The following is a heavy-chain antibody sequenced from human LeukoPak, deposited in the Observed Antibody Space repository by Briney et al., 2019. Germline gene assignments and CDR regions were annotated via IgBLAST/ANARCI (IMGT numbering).Heavy chain of an antibody. D-gene: IGHD3-22*01. CDR3: TRRVSSGYD. CDR1: GFTFSGSA. V-gene: IGHV3-73*01. J-gene: IGHJ4*02. CDR2: IRSKADSYAT. Sequence: GGSLRLSCAASGFTFSGSAMHWVRQASGKGLEWVGRIRSKADSYATAYAASVKGRFTISRDDSKNTAYLQMNSLKTEDTAAYYCTRRVSSGYDWGQGTLVTVSS.